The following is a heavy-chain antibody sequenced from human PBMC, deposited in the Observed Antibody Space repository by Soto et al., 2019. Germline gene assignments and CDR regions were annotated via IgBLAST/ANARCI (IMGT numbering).Heavy chain of an antibody. V-gene: IGHV1-18*01. CDR2: ISAYNGNT. CDR3: ASSSYYYNSRWFDI. D-gene: IGHD3-22*01. J-gene: IGHJ3*02. Sequence: QVQLVQSGAEVKKPGASVKVSCKASGYTFTSYGISWVRQAPGQGLEWMGWISAYNGNTNYAQKLQGRVTMTTDTSTSTDYKEQENPRSDDTAVYYCASSSYYYNSRWFDIWGQGTMVTVSS. CDR1: GYTFTSYG.